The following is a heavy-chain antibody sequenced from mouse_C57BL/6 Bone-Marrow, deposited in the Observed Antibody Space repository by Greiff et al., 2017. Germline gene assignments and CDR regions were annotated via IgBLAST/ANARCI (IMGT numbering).Heavy chain of an antibody. CDR1: GYAFTNYL. CDR2: INPGSGGT. D-gene: IGHD2-4*01. V-gene: IGHV1-54*01. J-gene: IGHJ4*01. CDR3: ARSERYYDYDATSPYYAMDY. Sequence: VKLLESGAELVRPGTSVKVSCKASGYAFTNYLIEWVKQRPGQGLEWIGVINPGSGGTNYNEKFKGKATLTADKSSSTAYMQLSSLTSEDSAVYFCARSERYYDYDATSPYYAMDYWGQGTSVTVSS.